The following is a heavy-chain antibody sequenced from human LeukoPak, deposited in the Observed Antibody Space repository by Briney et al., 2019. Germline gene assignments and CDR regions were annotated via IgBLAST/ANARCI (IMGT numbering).Heavy chain of an antibody. CDR3: AKSSRGYCSGGSCFQDYYYYMDV. V-gene: IGHV3-48*03. D-gene: IGHD2-15*01. CDR2: ISSSGSTI. J-gene: IGHJ6*03. Sequence: GGSLRLSCAASGFTFSSYEMNWVRQAPGKGLEWVSYISSSGSTIYYADSVKGRFTISRDNSKNTLYLQMNSLRAEDTAVYYCAKSSRGYCSGGSCFQDYYYYMDVWGKGTTVTVSS. CDR1: GFTFSSYE.